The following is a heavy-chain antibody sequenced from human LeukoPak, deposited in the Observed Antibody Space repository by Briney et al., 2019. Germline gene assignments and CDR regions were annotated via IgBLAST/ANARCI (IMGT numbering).Heavy chain of an antibody. J-gene: IGHJ4*02. Sequence: GGSLRLSCAASGFTFSSYAMHWVRQAPGKGLEWVASIKQDGSVEYYVDSVKGRFTISRDNAKNSHYLQMNSLRAEDMAVYYCARWADDSGIYYIASWGQGTLVTVSS. CDR2: IKQDGSVE. D-gene: IGHD3-10*01. V-gene: IGHV3-7*01. CDR3: ARWADDSGIYYIAS. CDR1: GFTFSSYA.